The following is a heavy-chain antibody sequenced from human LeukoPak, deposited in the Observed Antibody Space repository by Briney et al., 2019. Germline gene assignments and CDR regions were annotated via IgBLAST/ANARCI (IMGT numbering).Heavy chain of an antibody. CDR3: ASYSSSWYRYFDY. CDR2: ISSSGSTI. Sequence: GGSLRLSCAASGFTFSDYYMSWIRQAPGKGLEWVSYISSSGSTIYYADSVKGRFTISRDNAKNSLYLQMNSLRAEDTAVYYCASYSSSWYRYFDYWGQGTLVTVSS. D-gene: IGHD6-13*01. V-gene: IGHV3-11*01. J-gene: IGHJ4*02. CDR1: GFTFSDYY.